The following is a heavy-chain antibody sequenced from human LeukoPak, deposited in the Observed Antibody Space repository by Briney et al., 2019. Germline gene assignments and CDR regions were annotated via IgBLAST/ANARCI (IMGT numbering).Heavy chain of an antibody. Sequence: PGGSLRLSCAASGFIFSSYGMHWVRQAPGKGLEWVAFIRYDGSKKYYADSVKGRFTISRDNSKNTLYLQMNSLRAEDTAVYYCARDSWPSGIAAAGPNPLYYYYYYMDVWGKGTTVTISS. V-gene: IGHV3-30*02. J-gene: IGHJ6*03. CDR3: ARDSWPSGIAAAGPNPLYYYYYYMDV. D-gene: IGHD6-13*01. CDR1: GFIFSSYG. CDR2: IRYDGSKK.